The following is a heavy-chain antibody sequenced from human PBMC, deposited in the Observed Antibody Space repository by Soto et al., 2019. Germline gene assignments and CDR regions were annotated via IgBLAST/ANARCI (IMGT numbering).Heavy chain of an antibody. CDR1: GFTFSTCV. D-gene: IGHD6-13*01. V-gene: IGHV3-23*01. CDR2: ISPGGAS. Sequence: EVHLLESGGGLVQPGESLRLSCGASGFTFSTCVMTWVRQARGKGLEWVGTISPGGASFYADSVKGRFTISRDNSKNTMYLQMNNLRVEDTAVFYCAKSLISGRWYADDWGQGTMVTVSS. J-gene: IGHJ4*02. CDR3: AKSLISGRWYADD.